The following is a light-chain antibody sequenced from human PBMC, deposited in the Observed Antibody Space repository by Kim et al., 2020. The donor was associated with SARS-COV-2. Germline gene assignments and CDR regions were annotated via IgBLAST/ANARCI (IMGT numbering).Light chain of an antibody. V-gene: IGLV3-21*04. CDR2: YDS. CDR1: NIGSKS. CDR3: QVWDSSSDLYV. Sequence: APGKTAGISWGGNNIGSKSVHWYQQKPGQAPILVIYYDSDRPSGIPERFSGSTSGNTATLTISRVEAGDEADYYCQVWDSSSDLYVFGTGTKVTVL. J-gene: IGLJ1*01.